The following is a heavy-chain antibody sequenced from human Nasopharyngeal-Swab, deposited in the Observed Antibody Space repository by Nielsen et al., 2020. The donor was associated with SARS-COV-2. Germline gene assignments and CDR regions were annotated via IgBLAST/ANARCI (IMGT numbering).Heavy chain of an antibody. CDR3: TRDIGGQYCF. D-gene: IGHD2/OR15-2a*01. V-gene: IGHV3-74*01. CDR1: GYTFSNYW. J-gene: IGHJ4*02. CDR2: INIDGSIT. Sequence: GESLKISCAASGYTFSNYWMHWVRQVPGKGLVWVSRINIDGSITDYADSVKGRFTISRDNAKNTLYLQMNSLRGDDSAVYYCTRDIGGQYCFWGQGNLVTVSS.